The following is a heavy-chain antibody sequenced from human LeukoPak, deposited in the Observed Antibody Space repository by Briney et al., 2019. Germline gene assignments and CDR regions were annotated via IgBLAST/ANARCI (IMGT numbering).Heavy chain of an antibody. CDR1: GFTFSSHN. Sequence: QAGGSLRLSCAASGFTFSSHNMNWVRQAPGKGLEWISFINFKSEDIRYADSVEGRFIISRDNAQKSLYLHMNSLRAEDTAVYYCARDKDYASDMWGQGTMVTVAS. CDR2: INFKSEDI. J-gene: IGHJ3*02. V-gene: IGHV3-48*01. CDR3: ARDKDYASDM. D-gene: IGHD4-11*01.